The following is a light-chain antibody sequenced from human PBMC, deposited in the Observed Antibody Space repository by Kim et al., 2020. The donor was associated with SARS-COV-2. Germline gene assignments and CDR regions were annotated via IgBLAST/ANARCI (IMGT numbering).Light chain of an antibody. CDR1: HYISNS. Sequence: AAAGDRVTITCRASHYISNSLAWYQQKPGTAPKLLIYFASTLQSGVPSRFSGSGSGTDFTLTIGSLQSEDFATYFCQQHYGYPLTFGGGTKVDIK. CDR3: QQHYGYPLT. CDR2: FAS. V-gene: IGKV1-8*01. J-gene: IGKJ4*01.